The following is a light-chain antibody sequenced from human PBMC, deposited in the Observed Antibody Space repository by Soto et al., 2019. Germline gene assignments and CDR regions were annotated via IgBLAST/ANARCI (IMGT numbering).Light chain of an antibody. CDR1: SSNLGAGYD. CDR2: GNR. Sequence: QSVLTQPPSVSGAPGQRVTISCTGNSSNLGAGYDVHWYQQLPGTAPKLVIYGNRNRPSGVPERFSGSKSGTSASLAITGLQAEDEADYYCAAWDDSLNGDVVFGGGTKLTVL. J-gene: IGLJ2*01. V-gene: IGLV1-40*01. CDR3: AAWDDSLNGDVV.